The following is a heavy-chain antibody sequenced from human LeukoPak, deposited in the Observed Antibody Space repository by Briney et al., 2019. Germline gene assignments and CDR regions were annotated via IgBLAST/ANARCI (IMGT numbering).Heavy chain of an antibody. Sequence: SETMSLTCSVSGGDITTSIRSSGSYYWSWLRQPPGKGLEWISYIYDSGSANYNPSLKSRVTISVDMPKNHFSLTLTSVTAADTAIYYCARAPYCYDSGGYWSKPRYFDYWGQGIPVTVSS. D-gene: IGHD3-22*01. CDR1: GGDITTSIRSSGSYY. CDR2: IYDSGSA. CDR3: ARAPYCYDSGGYWSKPRYFDY. J-gene: IGHJ4*02. V-gene: IGHV4-61*03.